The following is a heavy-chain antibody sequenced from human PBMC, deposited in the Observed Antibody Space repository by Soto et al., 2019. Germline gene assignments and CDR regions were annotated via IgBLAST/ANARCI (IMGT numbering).Heavy chain of an antibody. Sequence: ASVKVSCKASGGSFGNSAINWVRQTPGQGHEWLGGFIPVYRTLNYAQKFQGRVTITADESTGTAYMTLSSLASDDTAVYYCATGVIWIGYFTVDSWGQGTRVTVSS. CDR2: FIPVYRTL. V-gene: IGHV1-69*13. CDR1: GGSFGNSA. J-gene: IGHJ4*02. CDR3: ATGVIWIGYFTVDS. D-gene: IGHD3-3*01.